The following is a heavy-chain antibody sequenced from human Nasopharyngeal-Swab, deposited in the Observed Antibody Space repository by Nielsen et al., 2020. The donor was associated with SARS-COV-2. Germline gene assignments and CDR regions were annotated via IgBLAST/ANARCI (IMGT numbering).Heavy chain of an antibody. J-gene: IGHJ5*02. CDR1: GFTFSSYD. V-gene: IGHV3-13*01. Sequence: GGSLRLSCAASGFTFSSYDMHWVRQVTGKCLEWVSAIATAVDTYYAGSVKGRFTISRENAKNSLYLQMNRLRAENTAVYYCARGYDVAARDDWFDPWGQGTLVTVSS. CDR2: IATAVDT. CDR3: ARGYDVAARDDWFDP. D-gene: IGHD3-3*01.